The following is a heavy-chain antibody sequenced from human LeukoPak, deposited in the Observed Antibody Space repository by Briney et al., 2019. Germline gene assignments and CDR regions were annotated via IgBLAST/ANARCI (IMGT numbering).Heavy chain of an antibody. D-gene: IGHD6-13*01. CDR3: VRWDHSNNWHYEY. CDR1: GFPFSSFS. Sequence: SGGSLRLSCAASGFPFSSFSMNWVRQAPGKGLEWMANINQDGSGVYFVDSVKGRFTISRDDAKNALYLEMTSLRADDTGVYYCVRWDHSNNWHYEYWGQGTLVTVSS. J-gene: IGHJ4*02. V-gene: IGHV3-7*01. CDR2: INQDGSGV.